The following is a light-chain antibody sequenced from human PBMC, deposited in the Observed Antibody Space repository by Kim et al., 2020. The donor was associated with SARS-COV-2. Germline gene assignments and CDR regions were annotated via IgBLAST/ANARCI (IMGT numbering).Light chain of an antibody. Sequence: LFLSPGERATLSCRASQSISSSYLAWYQQKPGQAPRLLVYGASTRATGIPDRFSGSGSGTDFTLTISRLEPEDFAVYYCQQSGEGFGQGTKLEI. CDR1: QSISSSY. CDR3: QQSGEG. V-gene: IGKV3-20*01. J-gene: IGKJ2*03. CDR2: GAS.